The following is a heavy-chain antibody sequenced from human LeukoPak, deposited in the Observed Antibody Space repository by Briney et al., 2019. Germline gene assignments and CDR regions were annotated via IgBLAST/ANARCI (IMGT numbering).Heavy chain of an antibody. Sequence: SETLSLTCTVSGASISSYYWSWIRQPPGKGLEWIGSIYYSGSTNYNPSLKSRVTISVDTSKNQFSLKLSSVTAADTAVYYCARAPSSIAVAGALSFDYWGQGALVTVSS. CDR2: IYYSGST. D-gene: IGHD6-19*01. V-gene: IGHV4-59*08. CDR1: GASISSYY. CDR3: ARAPSSIAVAGALSFDY. J-gene: IGHJ4*02.